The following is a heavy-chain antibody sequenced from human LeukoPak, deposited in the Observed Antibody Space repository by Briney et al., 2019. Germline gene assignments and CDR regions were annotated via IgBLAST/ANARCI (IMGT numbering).Heavy chain of an antibody. V-gene: IGHV1-18*01. CDR2: ISAYNGNT. J-gene: IGHJ4*02. CDR1: VYTFATYG. D-gene: IGHD1-7*01. Sequence: ASVKVSCKASVYTFATYGISWVRQAPGQGREWMGWISAYNGNTDYAQKLQGRVTMTTDTSTSTAYMELRSLRSDDTAVYYCARGVGRQLRPFDYWGQGTLVTVSS. CDR3: ARGVGRQLRPFDY.